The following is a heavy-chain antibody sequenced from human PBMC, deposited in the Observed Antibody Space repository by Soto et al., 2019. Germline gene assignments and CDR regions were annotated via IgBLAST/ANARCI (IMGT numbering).Heavy chain of an antibody. CDR2: ISWNSGSI. D-gene: IGHD3-3*01. CDR1: GFTFDDYA. J-gene: IGHJ3*02. V-gene: IGHV3-9*01. CDR3: AKATTIFGVVIILDAFDI. Sequence: EVQLVESGGGLVQPGRSLRLSCAASGFTFDDYAMHWVRQAPGKGLEWVSGISWNSGSIGYADSVKGRFTISRDNAKNSLYLQMNSLIAEDTALYYCAKATTIFGVVIILDAFDIWGQGTMVTVSS.